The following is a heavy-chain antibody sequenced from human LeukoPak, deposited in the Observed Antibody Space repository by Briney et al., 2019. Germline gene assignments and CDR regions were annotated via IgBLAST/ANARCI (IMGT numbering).Heavy chain of an antibody. Sequence: SETLSLTCTVSGGSISSSSYYWGWIRQPPGKGLEWIGSIYYSGNTYYTPSLKSRVSISVDTSKNQFSLKLSSVTAADTAVYYCASPRGRLDAFDIWGQGTMVTVSS. D-gene: IGHD1-26*01. J-gene: IGHJ3*02. V-gene: IGHV4-39*07. CDR1: GGSISSSSYY. CDR3: ASPRGRLDAFDI. CDR2: IYYSGNT.